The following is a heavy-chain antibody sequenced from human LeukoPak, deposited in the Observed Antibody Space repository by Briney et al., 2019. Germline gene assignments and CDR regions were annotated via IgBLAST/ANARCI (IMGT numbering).Heavy chain of an antibody. D-gene: IGHD3-22*01. CDR2: ISYDGSNK. J-gene: IGHJ4*02. CDR3: ARGRYYYDSSGYQPPFFDY. CDR1: GFTFSSYA. Sequence: GGSLRLFCAASGFTFSSYAMHWVRQAPGKGLVWVAVISYDGSNKYYADSVKGRFTISRDNSKNTLYLQMNSLRAEDTAVYYCARGRYYYDSSGYQPPFFDYWGQGTLVTVSS. V-gene: IGHV3-30-3*01.